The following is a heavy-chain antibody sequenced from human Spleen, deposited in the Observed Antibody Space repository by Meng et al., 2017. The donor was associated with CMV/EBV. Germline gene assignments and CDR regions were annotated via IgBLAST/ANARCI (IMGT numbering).Heavy chain of an antibody. CDR3: TRASLFGVVVMDYYFDY. D-gene: IGHD3-3*01. CDR1: ESLDNFF. CDR2: ISHLGDT. J-gene: IGHJ4*02. V-gene: IGHV4-34*01. Sequence: ESLDNFFWTWIRQPPGKGLEWVGEISHLGDTQCNPSLKGRVTISLDTSKNQFSLKMTSVTAADTAVYYCTRASLFGVVVMDYYFDYWGQGTLVTVSS.